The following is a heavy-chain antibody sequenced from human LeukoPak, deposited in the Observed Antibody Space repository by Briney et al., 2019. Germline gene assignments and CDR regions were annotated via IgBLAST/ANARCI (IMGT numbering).Heavy chain of an antibody. CDR2: INHRGDT. Sequence: SGALSLTCAVYGGSFSAYYWSWIRQSPGKGLEWIAEINHRGDTNYNPSVKSRVSISVDTSKNQFSLKVTSLTAADTAVYYCARGPTISETGYFDYWGQGTLVTVSS. D-gene: IGHD1-1*01. V-gene: IGHV4-34*01. CDR1: GGSFSAYY. CDR3: ARGPTISETGYFDY. J-gene: IGHJ4*03.